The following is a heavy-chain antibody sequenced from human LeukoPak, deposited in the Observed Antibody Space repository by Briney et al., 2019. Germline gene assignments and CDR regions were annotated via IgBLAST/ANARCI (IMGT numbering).Heavy chain of an antibody. CDR1: GFPFISYS. V-gene: IGHV3-21*01. D-gene: IGHD6-13*01. CDR3: ARVLARQLVDY. CDR2: IRSSSYI. J-gene: IGHJ4*02. Sequence: GGSLSLSFSAPGFPFISYSRTWVPRAPGKGREWVSSIRSSSYIYYADSVKGRFTISRDNAKNSLYLQMNSLRAEDTAVYYYARVLARQLVDYWGQGTLVTVSS.